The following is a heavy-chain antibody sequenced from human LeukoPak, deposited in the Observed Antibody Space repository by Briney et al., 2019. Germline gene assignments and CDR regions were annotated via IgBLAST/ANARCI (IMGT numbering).Heavy chain of an antibody. J-gene: IGHJ4*02. Sequence: SCKASGYTFTSYYMHWVRQAPGKGLEWVSYISSSSSTIYYADSVKGRFTISRDNAKNSLYLQMNSLRAEDTAVYYCARDSSGWYPTAFDYWGQGTLVTVSS. V-gene: IGHV3-48*04. CDR3: ARDSSGWYPTAFDY. CDR1: GYTFTSYY. D-gene: IGHD6-19*01. CDR2: ISSSSSTI.